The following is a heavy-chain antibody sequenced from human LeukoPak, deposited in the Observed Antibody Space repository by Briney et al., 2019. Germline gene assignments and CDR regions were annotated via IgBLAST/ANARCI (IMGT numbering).Heavy chain of an antibody. V-gene: IGHV5-51*01. CDR3: ARRIQLCDAFDI. CDR1: GYRFTSYW. D-gene: IGHD5-18*01. J-gene: IGHJ3*02. CDR2: IYPSDSDT. Sequence: GESLKISCQGSGYRFTSYWIAWVRQMPGKGLEWMGIIYPSDSDTRYSPSFQGQVTISADKSINTAYLQWSSLKASDTAMYYCARRIQLCDAFDIWAQGTMVTVSS.